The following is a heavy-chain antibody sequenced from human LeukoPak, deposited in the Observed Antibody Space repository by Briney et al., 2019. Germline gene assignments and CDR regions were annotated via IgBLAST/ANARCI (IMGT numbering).Heavy chain of an antibody. D-gene: IGHD2-8*01. J-gene: IGHJ5*02. CDR2: ISGNSGSI. CDR3: VKELLGCSPFDP. Sequence: PGGSLRLSCAASGFTFDDYAMHWVRHAPGKGLEWVSGISGNSGSIGYADPVKGRFTISRDNAKNSLYLQMNSLRAEDTALYYCVKELLGCSPFDPWGQGTLVTVST. V-gene: IGHV3-9*01. CDR1: GFTFDDYA.